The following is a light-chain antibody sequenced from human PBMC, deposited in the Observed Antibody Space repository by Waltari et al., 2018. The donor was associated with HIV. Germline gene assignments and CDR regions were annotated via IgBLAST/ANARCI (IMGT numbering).Light chain of an antibody. Sequence: DLLMTQPPESLTVSLGERATINCKSRQSVLNSSSNKNSLAWYQQKSGQPPKLLIYWASTRESGVPERFSGSGSGTDFTLTISSLQAADVAVYYCQQHYTSPYTFGQGTKLEIK. V-gene: IGKV4-1*01. J-gene: IGKJ2*01. CDR1: QSVLNSSSNKNS. CDR2: WAS. CDR3: QQHYTSPYT.